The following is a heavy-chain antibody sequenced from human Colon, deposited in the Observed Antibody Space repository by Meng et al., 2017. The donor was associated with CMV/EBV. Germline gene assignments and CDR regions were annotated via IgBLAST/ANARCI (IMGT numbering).Heavy chain of an antibody. V-gene: IGHV3-7*02. CDR3: AAGEGWYFDL. J-gene: IGHJ2*01. CDR1: GFTFSLYW. Sequence: VGRLGSGGGLGYPGGSPRFSCTASGFTFSLYWMDWVRQAQGGGLEWVVSIKWDGSEKYYVNSMKGRFTISRDNAKNSLYLQMNSLRPEDTAVYYCAAGEGWYFDLWGRGTLVTVSS. CDR2: IKWDGSEK.